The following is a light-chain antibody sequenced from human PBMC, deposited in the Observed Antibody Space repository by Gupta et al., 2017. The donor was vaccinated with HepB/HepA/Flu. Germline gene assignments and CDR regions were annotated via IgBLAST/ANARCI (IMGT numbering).Light chain of an antibody. J-gene: IGKJ4*01. Sequence: EFVLTQSPATLSLSPGKRATSSCGASQSVSSNYLAWYQQKPGMAPRLLIYDASSRATGIPDRFSGSGSGTDFTLTISRLEPEDFAVYHCQQYGRSPITFGGGTKVEIK. V-gene: IGKV3D-20*01. CDR2: DAS. CDR3: QQYGRSPIT. CDR1: QSVSSNY.